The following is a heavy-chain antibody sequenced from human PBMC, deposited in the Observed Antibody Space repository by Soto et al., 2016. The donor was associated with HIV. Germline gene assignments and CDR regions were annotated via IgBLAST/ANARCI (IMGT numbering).Heavy chain of an antibody. CDR2: INGGGGST. J-gene: IGHJ4*02. Sequence: EVQLLESGGNLVQPGGSLRLSCAASGFTFTNYALSWVRQAPGKGLEWVSGINGGGGSTYYADSVKGRFTISRDNSKNTLSLQMNSLRAEDAAVYYCAKGLGFMVRGGYIDYVGPGNPGHRLL. CDR3: AKGLGFMVRGGYIDY. V-gene: IGHV3-23*01. D-gene: IGHD3-10*01. CDR1: GFTFTNYA.